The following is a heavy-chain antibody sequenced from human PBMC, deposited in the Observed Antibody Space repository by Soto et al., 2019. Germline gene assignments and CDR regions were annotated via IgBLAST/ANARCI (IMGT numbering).Heavy chain of an antibody. Sequence: QVQLQESGPRLVKPSGSLSLTCGVSGGTVASSHWWSWVRQYPGGGLEWIGDVYHTGDTNFNPSLQSRVTISVDKSNNQFSLRLNSLTAADTAVYFCAREIVTAGGNNYFDPWGPGTLVTVSS. D-gene: IGHD2-21*02. CDR3: AREIVTAGGNNYFDP. J-gene: IGHJ5*02. V-gene: IGHV4-4*02. CDR1: GGTVASSHW. CDR2: VYHTGDT.